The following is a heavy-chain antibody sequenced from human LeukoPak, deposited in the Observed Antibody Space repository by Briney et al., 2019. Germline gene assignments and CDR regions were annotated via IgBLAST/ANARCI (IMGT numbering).Heavy chain of an antibody. J-gene: IGHJ4*02. CDR3: AGSGYSGYDLNY. CDR2: INHSGST. D-gene: IGHD5-12*01. CDR1: GGSFSGYY. V-gene: IGHV4-34*01. Sequence: SETLSLTCAVYGGSFSGYYWSWIRQPPGRGLEWIGEINHSGSTNYNPSLKSRVTISVDTSKNQFSLKLSSVTAADTAVYYCAGSGYSGYDLNYWGQGTLVTVSS.